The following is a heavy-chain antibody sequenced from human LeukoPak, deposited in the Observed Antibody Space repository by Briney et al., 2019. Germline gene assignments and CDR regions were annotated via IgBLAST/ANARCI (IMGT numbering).Heavy chain of an antibody. D-gene: IGHD4-17*01. V-gene: IGHV4-59*08. J-gene: IGHJ5*02. CDR3: ARHSTRYGDYRAPFDP. Sequence: NPSETLSLTCTVSGGSISSYYWSWIRQPPGKGLEWIGYIYYSGSTNYNPSLKSRVTISVDTSKNQFSLKLSSVTAADTALYYCARHSTRYGDYRAPFDPWGQGTLVTVSS. CDR1: GGSISSYY. CDR2: IYYSGST.